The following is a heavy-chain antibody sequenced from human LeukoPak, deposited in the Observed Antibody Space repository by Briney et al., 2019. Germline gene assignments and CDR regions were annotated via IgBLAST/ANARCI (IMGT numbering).Heavy chain of an antibody. Sequence: SETLSLTCTVSGGSISCDYWSWIRQPAGKGLEWIGRVYASGSTSYNPSLKSRVTMSVDTSKSQFSLKLSSVTAADTAVYYCARDSTYSGSYSAIDLWGQGTLVTVSS. CDR1: GGSISCDY. CDR2: VYASGST. CDR3: ARDSTYSGSYSAIDL. D-gene: IGHD1-26*01. J-gene: IGHJ5*02. V-gene: IGHV4-4*07.